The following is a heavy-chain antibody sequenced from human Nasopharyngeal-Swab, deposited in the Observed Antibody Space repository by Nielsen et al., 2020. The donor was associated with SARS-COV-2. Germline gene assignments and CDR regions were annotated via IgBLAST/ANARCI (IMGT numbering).Heavy chain of an antibody. Sequence: ASVKVSCKVSGYTLTELSMHWVRQAPGKGLEWMGGFDPEDGETIYAQKFQGRVTMTEDTSTDTAYMELSSLRSEDTAVYHCATDGGYDGDLGLCVYWGQGTLVTVSS. CDR2: FDPEDGET. J-gene: IGHJ4*02. CDR1: GYTLTELS. CDR3: ATDGGYDGDLGLCVY. D-gene: IGHD5-12*01. V-gene: IGHV1-24*01.